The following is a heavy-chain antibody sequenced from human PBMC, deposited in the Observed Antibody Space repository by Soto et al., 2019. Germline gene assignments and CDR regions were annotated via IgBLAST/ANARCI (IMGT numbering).Heavy chain of an antibody. CDR1: GYTFTSYG. Sequence: RASVKVSCKASGYTFTSYGISWVRQAPGQGLEWMGWISAYNGNTNYAQKLQGRVTMTTDTSTSTAYMELRSLRSDDTAVYYCARRAPPGIAGGYNWFDPWGQGTLVTVSS. D-gene: IGHD6-13*01. V-gene: IGHV1-18*04. CDR3: ARRAPPGIAGGYNWFDP. J-gene: IGHJ5*02. CDR2: ISAYNGNT.